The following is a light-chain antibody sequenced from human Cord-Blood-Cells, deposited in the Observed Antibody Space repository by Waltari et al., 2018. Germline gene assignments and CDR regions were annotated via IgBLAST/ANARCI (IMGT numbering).Light chain of an antibody. CDR1: SGSIASNY. Sequence: NFMLTQPHSVSESPGKTVTISCTRSSGSIASNYVQWYQQRPGSAPTTVIYGDNQRPSGVPDRFSGSIRRSSNSATLTCAGLKAGAEADYSCQSYDSSNHVFGGGTKPTSL. CDR3: QSYDSSNHV. CDR2: GDN. J-gene: IGLJ3*02. V-gene: IGLV6-57*03.